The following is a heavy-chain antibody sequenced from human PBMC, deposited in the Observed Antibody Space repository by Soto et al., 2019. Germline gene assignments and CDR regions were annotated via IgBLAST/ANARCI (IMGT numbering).Heavy chain of an antibody. J-gene: IGHJ3*02. CDR2: ISSSSSYI. V-gene: IGHV3-21*01. D-gene: IGHD4-17*01. CDR1: GFTFSSYS. Sequence: GGSLILSCAASGFTFSSYSMNWVRQAPGKGLEWVSSISSSSSYIYYADSVKGRFTISRDNAKNSLYLQMNSLRAEDTAVYYCARDGATTVTTDVAFDIWGQGTMVTVSS. CDR3: ARDGATTVTTDVAFDI.